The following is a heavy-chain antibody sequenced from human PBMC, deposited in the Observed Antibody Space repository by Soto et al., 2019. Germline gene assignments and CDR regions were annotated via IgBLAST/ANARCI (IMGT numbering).Heavy chain of an antibody. CDR2: INHSGST. CDR1: GGSFSGYY. V-gene: IGHV4-34*01. Sequence: PSETLSLTCAVYGGSFSGYYWSWIRQPPGKGLEWIGEINHSGSTNYNPSLKSRVTISVDKSKNQFSLKLSSVTAADTAVYYCARVVGGYYYGMDVWGQENTVTVSS. J-gene: IGHJ6*02. CDR3: ARVVGGYYYGMDV. D-gene: IGHD2-2*01.